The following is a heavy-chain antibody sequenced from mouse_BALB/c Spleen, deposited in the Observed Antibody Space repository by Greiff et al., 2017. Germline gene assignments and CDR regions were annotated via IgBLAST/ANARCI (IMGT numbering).Heavy chain of an antibody. CDR1: GFSLTSYG. J-gene: IGHJ4*01. CDR2: IWSGGST. D-gene: IGHD2-4*01. Sequence: QVQLKESGPGLVQPSQSLSITCTVSGFSLTSYGVHWVRQSPGKGLEWLGVIWSGGSTDYNAAFISRLSISKDNSKSQVFFKMNSLQADDTAIYYCARKNGDYEPYYAMDYWGQGTSVTVSS. CDR3: ARKNGDYEPYYAMDY. V-gene: IGHV2-4-1*01.